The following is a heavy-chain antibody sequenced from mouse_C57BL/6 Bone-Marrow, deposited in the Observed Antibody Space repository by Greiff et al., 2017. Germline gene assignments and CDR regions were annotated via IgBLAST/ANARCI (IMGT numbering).Heavy chain of an antibody. CDR3: TRSVGYSNYVGAMDY. D-gene: IGHD2-5*01. Sequence: QVQLQQSGAELVRPGASVTLSCKASGYTFTDYEMHWVKQTPVHGLEWIGAIDPETGGTAYNQKFKGKAILTADKSSSTAYMELRSLTSEDSAVYYCTRSVGYSNYVGAMDYWGQGTSVTVSS. J-gene: IGHJ4*01. CDR1: GYTFTDYE. V-gene: IGHV1-15*01. CDR2: IDPETGGT.